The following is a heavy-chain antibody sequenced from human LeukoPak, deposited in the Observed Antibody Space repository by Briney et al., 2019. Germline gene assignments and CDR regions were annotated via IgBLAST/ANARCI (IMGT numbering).Heavy chain of an antibody. CDR3: ARDRFGDYDY. CDR1: GFTFSAST. Sequence: GGSLRLSCAVSGFTFSASTMAWVRQAPGKGLEWVSAIDNQIFYADSVKGRFTISRDDSRNTLYLQMNSLRVEDSAIYYCARDRFGDYDYWGQGTLVTVSS. D-gene: IGHD4-17*01. V-gene: IGHV3-23*01. J-gene: IGHJ4*02. CDR2: IDNQI.